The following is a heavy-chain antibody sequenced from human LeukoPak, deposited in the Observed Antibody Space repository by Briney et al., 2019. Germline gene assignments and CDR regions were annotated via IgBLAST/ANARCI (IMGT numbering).Heavy chain of an antibody. CDR1: GGSISSGGYY. CDR2: IYYSGST. V-gene: IGHV4-31*03. Sequence: SETLSLTCTVSGGSISSGGYYWSWIRQHPGKGLEWIGYIYYSGSTYYNPSLKSRVTISVNTSKNQFSLKLSSVTAADTAVYYCARVGAYSYGYISWGQGTLVTVSS. CDR3: ARVGAYSYGYIS. J-gene: IGHJ5*02. D-gene: IGHD5-18*01.